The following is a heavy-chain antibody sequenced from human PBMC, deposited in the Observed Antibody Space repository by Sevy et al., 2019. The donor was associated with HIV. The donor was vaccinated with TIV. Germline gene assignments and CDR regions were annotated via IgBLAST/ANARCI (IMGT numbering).Heavy chain of an antibody. V-gene: IGHV3-30*18. CDR2: ISYDGSNK. Sequence: GGSLRLSCAASGFTFSSYGMHWVRQAPGKGLEWVAVISYDGSNKYYADSVKGRFTISRDNSKNTVYLQMNSLRAEDTAVYYCAKWGDHDVWSSYSYFDYWGQGALVTVSS. J-gene: IGHJ4*02. CDR1: GFTFSSYG. D-gene: IGHD3-3*01. CDR3: AKWGDHDVWSSYSYFDY.